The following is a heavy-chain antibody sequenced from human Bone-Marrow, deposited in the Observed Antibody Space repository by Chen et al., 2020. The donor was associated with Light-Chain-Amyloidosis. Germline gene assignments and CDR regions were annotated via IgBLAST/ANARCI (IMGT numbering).Heavy chain of an antibody. CDR3: ARRRDGYNFDY. CDR1: GYTFPNYW. D-gene: IGHD5-12*01. CDR2: IYPDDSDA. Sequence: GESLKISCKGSGYTFPNYWIGWVRQMPGKGLEWMGVIYPDDSDARYSPSLEGQVTISADKSITTAYLQWRSLKASDTAMYYCARRRDGYNFDYWGQGTLVTVSS. V-gene: IGHV5-51*01. J-gene: IGHJ4*02.